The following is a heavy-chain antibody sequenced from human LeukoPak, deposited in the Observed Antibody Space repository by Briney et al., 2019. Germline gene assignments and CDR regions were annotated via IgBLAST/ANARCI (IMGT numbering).Heavy chain of an antibody. J-gene: IGHJ4*02. D-gene: IGHD5-18*01. V-gene: IGHV4-31*03. CDR2: IYYSGST. CDR1: GGSISSGGYY. CDR3: ARENTAMAFDY. Sequence: SETLSLTCTVSGGSISSGGYYWSWIRQHPGKGLEWIRYIYYSGSTYYNPSLKSRVTISVDTSKNQFSLKLSSVTAADTAVYYCARENTAMAFDYWGQGTLVTVSS.